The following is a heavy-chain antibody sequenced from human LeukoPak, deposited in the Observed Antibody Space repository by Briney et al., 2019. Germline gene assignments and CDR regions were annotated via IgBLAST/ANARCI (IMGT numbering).Heavy chain of an antibody. CDR1: GFTFSSYG. J-gene: IGHJ4*02. CDR3: TSGSYYIFDY. Sequence: PGGSLRLSCAASGFTFSSYGMHWVRQAPGKGLEWVAFIRYDGSNKYYADSVKGRFTISRDNSKNTLYLQMNSLRAEDTAVYYCTSGSYYIFDYWGQGTLVTVSS. CDR2: IRYDGSNK. D-gene: IGHD1-26*01. V-gene: IGHV3-30*02.